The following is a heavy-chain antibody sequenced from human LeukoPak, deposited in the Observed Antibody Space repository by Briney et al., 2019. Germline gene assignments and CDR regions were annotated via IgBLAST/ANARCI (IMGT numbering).Heavy chain of an antibody. D-gene: IGHD3-22*01. V-gene: IGHV3-30*18. CDR1: GFTFSTAG. Sequence: PGGSLRLSCAASGFTFSTAGMHWVRQAPGKGLEWVAVISYDGFYKYFADSVKGRFTISRDNSKNTLSLQMNSLRPEDTAVYYCAKDLISYDSSGYYSAFDYWGGGTLVTVSS. CDR2: ISYDGFYK. J-gene: IGHJ4*02. CDR3: AKDLISYDSSGYYSAFDY.